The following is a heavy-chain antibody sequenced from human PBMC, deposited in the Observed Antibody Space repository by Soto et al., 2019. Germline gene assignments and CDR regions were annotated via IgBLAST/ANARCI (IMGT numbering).Heavy chain of an antibody. CDR2: ISGSGGST. J-gene: IGHJ4*02. D-gene: IGHD6-6*01. V-gene: IGHV3-23*01. CDR1: GFTFSSYA. CDR3: AKDNVSSRAARTLDY. Sequence: PGGSLRLSCAASGFTFSSYAMSWVRQAPGKGLEWVSAISGSGGSTYYADSVKGRFTISRDNSKNTLYLQMNSLRAEDTAVYYCAKDNVSSRAARTLDYWGQGTLVTVSS.